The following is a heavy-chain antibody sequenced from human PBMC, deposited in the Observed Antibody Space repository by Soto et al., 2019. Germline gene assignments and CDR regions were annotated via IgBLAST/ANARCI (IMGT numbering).Heavy chain of an antibody. J-gene: IGHJ4*02. Sequence: GGSLRLSCAASGFTFSSYGMHWVRQAPGKGLEWVAIISYDGSDKYYADSVKGRFTISRDNSKNTLYLQMNSLTTEDTAVHYCAKDNPAVHYWGQGTRVTVSS. V-gene: IGHV3-30*18. CDR1: GFTFSSYG. CDR2: ISYDGSDK. CDR3: AKDNPAVHY.